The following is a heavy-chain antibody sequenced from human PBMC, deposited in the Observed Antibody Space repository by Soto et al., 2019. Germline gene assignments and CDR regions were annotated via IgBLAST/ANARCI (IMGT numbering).Heavy chain of an antibody. Sequence: PGESLKISCKGSGYTFTNYWIGWVRQMPGKGLEWMGIIYPGDTDTKYNPSFQGQVTISADKSITTTYLQWSSLKASDTAIYYCAASIFYYGMDVWGQGTTVTVSS. CDR1: GYTFTNYW. J-gene: IGHJ6*02. CDR2: IYPGDTDT. V-gene: IGHV5-51*01. CDR3: AASIFYYGMDV.